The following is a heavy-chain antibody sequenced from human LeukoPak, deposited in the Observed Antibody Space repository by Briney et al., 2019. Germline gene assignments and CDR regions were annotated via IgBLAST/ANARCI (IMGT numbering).Heavy chain of an antibody. CDR2: TSAGGDIT. CDR1: GFTFSDHA. V-gene: IGHV3-23*01. Sequence: GSLRLSCAASGFTFSDHAMTWVRQTLAKGLESVSSTSAGGDITHYAESVKGRFTISRDNSKSTLYLQMNSLRAEDTAIYFCAYLDSSGFYYGRLRYWGQGTLVTVSS. J-gene: IGHJ4*02. CDR3: AYLDSSGFYYGRLRY. D-gene: IGHD3-22*01.